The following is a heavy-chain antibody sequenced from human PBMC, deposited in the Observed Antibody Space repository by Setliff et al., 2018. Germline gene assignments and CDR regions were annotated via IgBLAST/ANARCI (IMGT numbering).Heavy chain of an antibody. D-gene: IGHD5-18*01. V-gene: IGHV1-69*05. Sequence: GASVKVSCKASGATFSSHGISWVQQAPGQGLEWLGGTIPNFGTTNYAQEFQGRVTIITDESTSTAYMELSSLRFEDTAVYYCAREGVDTRSSTDYRYYMDVWGKGTTVTVSS. CDR3: AREGVDTRSSTDYRYYMDV. CDR2: TIPNFGTT. J-gene: IGHJ6*03. CDR1: GATFSSHG.